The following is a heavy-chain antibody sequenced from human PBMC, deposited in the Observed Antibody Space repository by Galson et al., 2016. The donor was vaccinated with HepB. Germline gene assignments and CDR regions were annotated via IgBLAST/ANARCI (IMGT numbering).Heavy chain of an antibody. V-gene: IGHV1-18*01. CDR2: ISAYNGDT. D-gene: IGHD6-25*01. J-gene: IGHJ4*02. CDR3: ARYRAATAYSDF. Sequence: SVKVSCKASAYTFTGYGISWVRQAPGQGLEWMGWISAYNGDTKYAQKFQGRVTMTTDTSTSPAYMELRSLRSDDTAVYYCARYRAATAYSDFWGQGTLVTVSS. CDR1: AYTFTGYG.